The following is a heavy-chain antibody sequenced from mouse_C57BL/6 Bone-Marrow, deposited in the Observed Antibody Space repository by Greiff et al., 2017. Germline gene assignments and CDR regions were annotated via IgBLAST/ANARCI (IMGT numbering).Heavy chain of an antibody. J-gene: IGHJ1*03. CDR2: ISSGSSTI. CDR1: GFTFSDYG. D-gene: IGHD1-1*01. Sequence: EVQRVESGGGLVKPGGSLKLSCAASGFTFSDYGMHWVRQAPEKGLEWVAYISSGSSTIYYADTVKGRFTISRDNAKNTLFLQMTSLRSEDTAMYYCARRRSYYGSSLDVWGTGTTVTVSS. V-gene: IGHV5-17*01. CDR3: ARRRSYYGSSLDV.